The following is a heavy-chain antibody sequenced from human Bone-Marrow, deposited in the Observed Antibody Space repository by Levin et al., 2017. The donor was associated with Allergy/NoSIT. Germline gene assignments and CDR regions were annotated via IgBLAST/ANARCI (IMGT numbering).Heavy chain of an antibody. CDR3: ARLRGVRGVRIDY. Sequence: SQTLSLTCTVSGGSVSSGSYYWSWIRQPPGKGLEWIGYIYYSGSTNYNPSLKSRVTISVDTSKNQFSLKLSSVTAADTAVYYCARLRGVRGVRIDYWGQGTLVTVSS. CDR1: GGSVSSGSYY. CDR2: IYYSGST. V-gene: IGHV4-61*01. D-gene: IGHD3-10*01. J-gene: IGHJ4*02.